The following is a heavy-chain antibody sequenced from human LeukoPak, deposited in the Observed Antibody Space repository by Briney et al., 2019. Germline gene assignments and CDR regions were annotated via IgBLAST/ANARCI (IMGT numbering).Heavy chain of an antibody. Sequence: PSETLSLTCTVSGGSISSHYWSWIRQPPGKGLEWIGYMYYSGSTTYNPSLKTRVTISVDTSKNQFSLKLSSVTAADTAVYYCARQRYSSSWSFYYYYGMDVWGQGTTVTVSS. D-gene: IGHD6-13*01. J-gene: IGHJ6*02. CDR3: ARQRYSSSWSFYYYYGMDV. CDR2: MYYSGST. CDR1: GGSISSHY. V-gene: IGHV4-59*08.